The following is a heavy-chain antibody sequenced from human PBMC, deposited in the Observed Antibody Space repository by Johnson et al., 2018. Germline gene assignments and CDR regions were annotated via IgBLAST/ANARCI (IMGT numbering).Heavy chain of an antibody. CDR2: IKQDESEK. V-gene: IGHV3-7*01. CDR3: ASRYYDPSGFFAYFQH. D-gene: IGHD3-22*01. J-gene: IGHJ1*01. Sequence: VQLVESGGGLVQPGGSLRLSCVASGFTFSNYWMSWVRQAPGKGLEWVANIKQDESEKYYVDSVKGRFIISRDNAKNSLFLQMNSLRAEDRAVYYCASRYYDPSGFFAYFQHWGQGTLVTVSS. CDR1: GFTFSNYW.